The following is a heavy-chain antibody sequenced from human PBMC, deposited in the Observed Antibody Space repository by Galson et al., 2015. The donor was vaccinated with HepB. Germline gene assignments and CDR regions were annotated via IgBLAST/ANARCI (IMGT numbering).Heavy chain of an antibody. J-gene: IGHJ4*02. Sequence: SCKASGYTFTSYYMHWVRQAPGQGLEWMGIINPSSGSTTYAQRFQGRITMTRDTSATTVYMELSSLRSDDTAVFYCARAHSLGYCSGGRCSTFDYWGQGTLVTVSS. CDR1: GYTFTSYY. D-gene: IGHD2-15*01. V-gene: IGHV1-46*01. CDR2: INPSSGST. CDR3: ARAHSLGYCSGGRCSTFDY.